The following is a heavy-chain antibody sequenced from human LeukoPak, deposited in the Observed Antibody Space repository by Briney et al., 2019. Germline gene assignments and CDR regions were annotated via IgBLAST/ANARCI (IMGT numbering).Heavy chain of an antibody. CDR3: ARDQIGNLGY. Sequence: GGSLRLSSVASGFTFRNTCMAWLRQAPGKGLEWVANINQDASTKHYVDSVKGRFTFSRDNAKNSLYLQMNSLRAEDTAVYYCARDQIGNLGYWRPGSLVTVSA. V-gene: IGHV3-7*01. J-gene: IGHJ4*02. D-gene: IGHD1-14*01. CDR2: INQDASTK. CDR1: GFTFRNTC.